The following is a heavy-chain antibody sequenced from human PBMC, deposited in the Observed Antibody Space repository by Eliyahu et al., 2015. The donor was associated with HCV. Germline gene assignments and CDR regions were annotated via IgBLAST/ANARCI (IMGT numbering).Heavy chain of an antibody. CDR2: IKRYNGNR. Sequence: QIQLVQSGAEVKKPGASVKVSCKASGYTFTTYGITWVRQPPGQGLEWIGWIKRYNGNRKYAQELQGRVTMTTDTSTNAAYMELRSLRSDDTAVYYCARGGVSSGYVDYWGQGTLVTVSS. CDR3: ARGGVSSGYVDY. V-gene: IGHV1-18*04. J-gene: IGHJ4*02. D-gene: IGHD3-22*01. CDR1: GYTFTTYG.